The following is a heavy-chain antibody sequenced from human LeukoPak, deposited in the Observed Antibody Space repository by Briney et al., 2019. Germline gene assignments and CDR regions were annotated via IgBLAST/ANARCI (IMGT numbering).Heavy chain of an antibody. V-gene: IGHV4-59*01. CDR3: ARGSVGASTDYYYYYMDV. D-gene: IGHD1-26*01. J-gene: IGHJ6*03. CDR2: IYYSGST. Sequence: SETLSLTCTVSGGSISTYYWSWIRQPPGKGLEWIGYIYYSGSTNYNPSLKSRATISVDTSKNQFSLRLSPVTAADTAVYYCARGSVGASTDYYYYYMDVWGKGTTVTVSS. CDR1: GGSISTYY.